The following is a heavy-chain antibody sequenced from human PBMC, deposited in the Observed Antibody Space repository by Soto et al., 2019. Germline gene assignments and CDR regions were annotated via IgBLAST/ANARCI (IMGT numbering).Heavy chain of an antibody. Sequence: ASVKVSCKASGYTFTSYGISWVRQAPGQGLEWMGWISAYNGNTNYAQKLQGRVTMTTDTSTSTAYMELRSLRSDDTAVYYCAIAYCGGDCYSYNWFDPWGQGTLVTVSS. J-gene: IGHJ5*02. CDR1: GYTFTSYG. V-gene: IGHV1-18*01. CDR2: ISAYNGNT. D-gene: IGHD2-21*01. CDR3: AIAYCGGDCYSYNWFDP.